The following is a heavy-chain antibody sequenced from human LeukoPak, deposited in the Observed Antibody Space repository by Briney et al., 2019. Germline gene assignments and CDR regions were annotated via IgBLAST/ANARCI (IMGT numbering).Heavy chain of an antibody. CDR2: ISAYNGNT. Sequence: ASVKVSCKASGYTFTSYGISWVRQAPGQGLEWMGWISAYNGNTNNAQKLQGRVTMTTDTSTSTAYMELRSLRSDDTAVYYCARDNDYGGKRGDNWFDPWGQGTLVTVSS. D-gene: IGHD4-23*01. CDR1: GYTFTSYG. J-gene: IGHJ5*02. V-gene: IGHV1-18*01. CDR3: ARDNDYGGKRGDNWFDP.